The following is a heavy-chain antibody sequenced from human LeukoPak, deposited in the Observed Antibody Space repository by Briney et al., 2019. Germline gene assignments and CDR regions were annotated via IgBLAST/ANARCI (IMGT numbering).Heavy chain of an antibody. V-gene: IGHV3-33*01. CDR3: ASHGGL. CDR2: IWYDGSNK. CDR1: GFSFSSYD. Sequence: GGSLRLSCAASGFSFSSYDMHWVRQAPGKGLEWVAVIWYDGSNKNYADSVKGRFTISRVNSKNMLYLQMNSLRVEDTALYYCASHGGLWGQGTLVTVSS. J-gene: IGHJ4*02. D-gene: IGHD5-12*01.